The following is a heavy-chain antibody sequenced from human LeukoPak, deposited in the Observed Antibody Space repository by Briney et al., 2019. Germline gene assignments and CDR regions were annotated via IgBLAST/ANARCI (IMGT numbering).Heavy chain of an antibody. CDR2: ISAYNGNT. D-gene: IGHD2-15*01. CDR1: GYTFTRYG. Sequence: ALVKVSFKASGYTFTRYGISRVRQAPGPGREWMGWISAYNGNTTYAQKLQGTVTMTTDPSTITAYMELRSLRSDDTSVYYCVRERQSYCSGGSCTNDYWGQGTLVTVSS. J-gene: IGHJ4*02. CDR3: VRERQSYCSGGSCTNDY. V-gene: IGHV1-18*01.